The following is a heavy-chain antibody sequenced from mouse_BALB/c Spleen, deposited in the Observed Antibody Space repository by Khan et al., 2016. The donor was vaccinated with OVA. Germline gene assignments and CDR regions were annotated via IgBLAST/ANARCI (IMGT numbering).Heavy chain of an antibody. CDR1: GYTFTSYW. Sequence: DLVKPGTSVKLSCKASGYTFTSYWINWIKQRPGQGLEWIGRIGPGSSNTYYSEMFKGKAALTVDTSSTTAYIQLSSLSSEDSAVYFCARENYYGRTYYAMDYWGQGTSGTVSS. J-gene: IGHJ4*01. CDR3: ARENYYGRTYYAMDY. V-gene: IGHV1S41*01. CDR2: IGPGSSNT. D-gene: IGHD1-1*01.